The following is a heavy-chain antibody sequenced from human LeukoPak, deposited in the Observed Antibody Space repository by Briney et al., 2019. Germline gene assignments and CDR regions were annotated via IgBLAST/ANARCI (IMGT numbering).Heavy chain of an antibody. V-gene: IGHV3-7*01. Sequence: GGSLRLSCAASGFTFSRYWMNWVRQAPGKGLEWVANIKQDGSEKYYVDSVKGRFTISRDNAKNSLYLQMNSLRAEDTSVYYCARVIGGAIDYWGQGTLVTVSS. CDR1: GFTFSRYW. D-gene: IGHD1-26*01. J-gene: IGHJ4*02. CDR2: IKQDGSEK. CDR3: ARVIGGAIDY.